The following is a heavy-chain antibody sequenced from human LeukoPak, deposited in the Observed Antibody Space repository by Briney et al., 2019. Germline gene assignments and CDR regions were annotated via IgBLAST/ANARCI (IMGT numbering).Heavy chain of an antibody. J-gene: IGHJ4*02. D-gene: IGHD5-18*01. CDR2: IIPILGIA. CDR3: ARASGYSYGLDY. V-gene: IGHV1-69*04. CDR1: GGTFSSYA. Sequence: SVKVSCKASGGTFSSYAISWVRQAPGQGLEWMGRIIPILGIANYAQKFQGRVTITADKSTSTAYMELSSLRSEDTAVYYCARASGYSYGLDYWGQGTLVTVSS.